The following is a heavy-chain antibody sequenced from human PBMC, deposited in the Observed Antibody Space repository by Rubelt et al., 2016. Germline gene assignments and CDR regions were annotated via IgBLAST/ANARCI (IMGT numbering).Heavy chain of an antibody. D-gene: IGHD3-22*01. V-gene: IGHV1-2*02. CDR3: ARFAIGGHSSGYRVDY. CDR2: INPNSGGT. CDR1: GYTFTGYY. Sequence: QVQLVQSGAEVKKPGASVKVSCKASGYTFTGYYMHWVRQAPGQGLEWMGWINPNSGGTNYAPKLQCRVTRTRETSISTAYMGLGRLRSDDTAVYYCARFAIGGHSSGYRVDYWGQGTLVTVSS. J-gene: IGHJ4*02.